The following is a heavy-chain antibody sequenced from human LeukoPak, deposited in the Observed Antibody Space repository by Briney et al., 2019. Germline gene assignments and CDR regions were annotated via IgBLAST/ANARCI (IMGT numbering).Heavy chain of an antibody. CDR3: ARDMVPAALYYFDY. V-gene: IGHV3-30-3*01. CDR2: ISYDGSNK. J-gene: IGHJ4*02. CDR1: GFTFSSYA. Sequence: GGSLRLSCAASGFTFSSYAMHWVRQAPGKGLGWVALISYDGSNKYYADSVKGRFTISRDNSQNTLYLYINSLRAEDTAVYYCARDMVPAALYYFDYWGQGTLVTVSS. D-gene: IGHD2-2*01.